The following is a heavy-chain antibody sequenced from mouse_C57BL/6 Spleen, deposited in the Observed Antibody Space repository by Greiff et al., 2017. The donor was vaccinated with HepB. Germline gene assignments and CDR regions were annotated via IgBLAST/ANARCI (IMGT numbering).Heavy chain of an antibody. CDR3: ARVGYYSNYPDY. V-gene: IGHV14-3*01. D-gene: IGHD2-5*01. J-gene: IGHJ2*01. CDR2: IDPANGNT. Sequence: EVKLQESVAELVRPGASVKLSCTASGFNIKNTYMHWVKQRPEQGLEWIGRIDPANGNTKYAPKFQGKATITADKSTNTAYLQLSNLTSEDTAIYYCARVGYYSNYPDYWGQGTTLTVSS. CDR1: GFNIKNTY.